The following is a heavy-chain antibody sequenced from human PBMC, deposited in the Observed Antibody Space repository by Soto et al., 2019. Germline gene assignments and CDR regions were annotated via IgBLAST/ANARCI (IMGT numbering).Heavy chain of an antibody. D-gene: IGHD3-22*01. J-gene: IGHJ4*02. Sequence: SLRLSCAASGFTFSSYAMSWVRQAPGKGLEWVSAISDSGDKTYYADSVKGRFTVSRDNSKNTLYLQMNSLRAEDTAVYFCAKDPNDYDSSAYYVDYWGRGTLVTVSS. CDR1: GFTFSSYA. CDR2: ISDSGDKT. CDR3: AKDPNDYDSSAYYVDY. V-gene: IGHV3-23*01.